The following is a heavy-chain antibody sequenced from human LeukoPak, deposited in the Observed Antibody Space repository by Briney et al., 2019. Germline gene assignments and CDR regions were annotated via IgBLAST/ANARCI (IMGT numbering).Heavy chain of an antibody. D-gene: IGHD3-16*01. Sequence: GGSLRLSCAASEFTFTSYAFHWVRQAPGKGLEWIAFISYDGSNKFYADSVKGRFTISRDNSKNTLYLQMNSLRAEDTAVYYCARDLGPTYCILDYWGQGTLVTVSS. CDR3: ARDLGPTYCILDY. J-gene: IGHJ4*02. CDR2: ISYDGSNK. CDR1: EFTFTSYA. V-gene: IGHV3-30-3*01.